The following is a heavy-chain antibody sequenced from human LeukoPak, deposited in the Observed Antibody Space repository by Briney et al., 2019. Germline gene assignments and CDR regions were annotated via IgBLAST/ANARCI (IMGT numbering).Heavy chain of an antibody. Sequence: GSLRLSCAASGFTFSDYYMTWIRQAPGKGLEWVSYISNSGSTIYYADSVKGRFTISRDNGKNSLYLQMNSLRAEDTAVYYCTKSNSHDAFDIWGQGTMVTVSS. V-gene: IGHV3-11*01. CDR1: GFTFSDYY. CDR3: TKSNSHDAFDI. CDR2: ISNSGSTI. J-gene: IGHJ3*02. D-gene: IGHD4-23*01.